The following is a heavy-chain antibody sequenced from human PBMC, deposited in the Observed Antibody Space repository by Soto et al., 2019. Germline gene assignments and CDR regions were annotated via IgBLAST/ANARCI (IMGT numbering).Heavy chain of an antibody. CDR2: INPNNGDT. CDR3: ARMVVPTTCFDS. D-gene: IGHD3-22*01. CDR1: GDTLTNSY. V-gene: IGHV1-2*02. Sequence: GASVKVSCKASGDTLTNSYLRWVRQAPGQGLEWLGWINPNNGDTNYAQKFRGRVTMARDTSNNTVYMELTRLTSDDTAVYFCARMVVPTTCFDSWGQGTPVTVSS. J-gene: IGHJ4*02.